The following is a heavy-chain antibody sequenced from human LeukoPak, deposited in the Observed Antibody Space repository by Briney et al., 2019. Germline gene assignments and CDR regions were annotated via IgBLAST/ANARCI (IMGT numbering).Heavy chain of an antibody. Sequence: PGGSLRLSCAASGFTFSSYAMSWVRQAPGEGLEWVSAISGSGGGTYYADSVKGRFTISRDNSKNTLYLQMNSLRAEDTAVYYCAKGIARGNDYWGQGTLVTVSS. V-gene: IGHV3-23*01. D-gene: IGHD6-13*01. CDR3: AKGIARGNDY. CDR1: GFTFSSYA. J-gene: IGHJ4*02. CDR2: ISGSGGGT.